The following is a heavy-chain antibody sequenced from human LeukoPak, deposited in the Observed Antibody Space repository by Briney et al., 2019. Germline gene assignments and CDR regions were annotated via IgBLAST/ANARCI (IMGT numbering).Heavy chain of an antibody. CDR2: ISYNGSNK. V-gene: IGHV3-30-3*01. J-gene: IGHJ4*02. Sequence: PGRSLRLSCAASGFTFSSYAMHWVRQAPGKGLEWVAVISYNGSNKYYADSVKGRFTISRDNSKNTLYLQMNSLRAEDTAVYYCAKAVSEGDSSGYYPHFDYWGQGTLVTVSS. CDR1: GFTFSSYA. CDR3: AKAVSEGDSSGYYPHFDY. D-gene: IGHD3-22*01.